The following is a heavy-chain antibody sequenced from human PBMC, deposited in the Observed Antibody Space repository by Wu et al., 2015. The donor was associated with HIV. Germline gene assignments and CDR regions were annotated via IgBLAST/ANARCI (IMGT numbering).Heavy chain of an antibody. J-gene: IGHJ5*02. CDR2: INPSGDST. CDR3: ARGVVRERKFDP. V-gene: IGHV1-46*01. D-gene: IGHD2-15*01. Sequence: QVQLVQSGAEVKKPGASVKVSCKASGDTFSSYYIHWVRQAPGQGLEWMGIINPSGDSTNYAQNFQGRVTMTRDTSTSTVYMELSSLRSEDTAVYYCARGVVRERKFDPWGQGTQVTVS. CDR1: GDTFSSYY.